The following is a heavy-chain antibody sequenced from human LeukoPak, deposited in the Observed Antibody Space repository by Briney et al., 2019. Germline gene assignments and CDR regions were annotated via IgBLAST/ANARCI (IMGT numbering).Heavy chain of an antibody. CDR2: INSDGSST. J-gene: IGHJ4*02. CDR1: GFTFSSYW. D-gene: IGHD6-13*01. Sequence: GGSLRLSCAASGFTFSSYWMHWVRQAPGKGLVWVSRINSDGSSTSYTDSVKGRFTISRDNAKNTLYLQMNSLRAEDTAVYYCARVTYSSSWYLGYWGQGTLVTVSS. V-gene: IGHV3-74*01. CDR3: ARVTYSSSWYLGY.